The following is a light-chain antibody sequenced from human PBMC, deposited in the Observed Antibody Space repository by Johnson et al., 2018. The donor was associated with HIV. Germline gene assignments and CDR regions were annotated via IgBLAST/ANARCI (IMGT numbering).Light chain of an antibody. V-gene: IGLV1-51*02. CDR2: EKN. CDR3: GTWDSSLSAYV. CDR1: SSNIGNKY. J-gene: IGLJ1*01. Sequence: QSVLTQPPSVSAAPGQKVTISCSGSSSNIGNKYVSWYQQLPGTAPKLLIYEKNKRPSGIPDRFSASKSGTSATLGITRLKPGDEADYYCGTWDSSLSAYVFGTGTKVTVL.